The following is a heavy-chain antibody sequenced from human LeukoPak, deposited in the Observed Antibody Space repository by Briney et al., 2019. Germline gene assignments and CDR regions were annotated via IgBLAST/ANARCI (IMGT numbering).Heavy chain of an antibody. CDR2: ICGRGDIT. D-gene: IGHD3-22*01. J-gene: IGHJ4*02. V-gene: IGHV3-48*03. CDR1: GFTFSGYE. CDR3: ARDLGTSGYYFDY. Sequence: GGSLRLSCEASGFTFSGYEMNWVRQAPGKGLEWISYICGRGDITFSADSVKGRFTISRDNAKNSLYLQMSSLRDEDTAVYYCARDLGTSGYYFDYWGQGTLVTVSS.